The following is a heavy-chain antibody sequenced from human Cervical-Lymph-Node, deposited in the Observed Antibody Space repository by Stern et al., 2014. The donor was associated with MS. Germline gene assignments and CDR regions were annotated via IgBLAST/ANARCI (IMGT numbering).Heavy chain of an antibody. V-gene: IGHV3-72*01. J-gene: IGHJ6*02. CDR2: TRNKANSYTS. D-gene: IGHD3-3*01. Sequence: EVQLVESGGGLVQPGGSLRLSCAASGFTFSDHNMDWVRQAPGKGLEWVGRTRNKANSYTSEYAASVKGRFTSSRDDSKNSLYLQMNSLKTEDTAVYYCARASYDFWSGYHLYGLDVWGQGTTVTVSS. CDR3: ARASYDFWSGYHLYGLDV. CDR1: GFTFSDHN.